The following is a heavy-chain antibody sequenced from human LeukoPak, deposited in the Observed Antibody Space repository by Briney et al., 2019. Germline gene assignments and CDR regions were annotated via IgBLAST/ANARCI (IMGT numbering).Heavy chain of an antibody. CDR1: GFTFSSSW. J-gene: IGHJ6*03. D-gene: IGHD6-13*01. V-gene: IGHV3-74*03. CDR3: AKDATAVVGTVYMDV. Sequence: GGSLRLSCAVSGFTFSSSWMHWVRQVPGKGLVWVSRINNDGSYKTYADSVKRRFTISRDNAKNSLYLQMNSLRAEDTAVYYCAKDATAVVGTVYMDVWGTGTTVTISS. CDR2: INNDGSYK.